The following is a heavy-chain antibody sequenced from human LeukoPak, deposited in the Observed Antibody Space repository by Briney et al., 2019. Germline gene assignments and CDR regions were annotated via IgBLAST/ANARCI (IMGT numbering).Heavy chain of an antibody. Sequence: PGGSLRLSCAASGFTFSNYGMHWVRQAPGKGLEWVAFVRSDGGIKYYADSVKGRFTISRDNSRTTLHLQMNSLRAEDTAVYHCARAPSYSSSWYGVGYWYFDLWGRGTLVTVSS. CDR2: VRSDGGIK. D-gene: IGHD6-13*01. CDR1: GFTFSNYG. J-gene: IGHJ2*01. V-gene: IGHV3-30*02. CDR3: ARAPSYSSSWYGVGYWYFDL.